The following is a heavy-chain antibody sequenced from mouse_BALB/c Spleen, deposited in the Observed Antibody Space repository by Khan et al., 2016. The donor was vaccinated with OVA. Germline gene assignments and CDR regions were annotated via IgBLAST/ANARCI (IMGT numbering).Heavy chain of an antibody. Sequence: DVQLQESGPGLVKPSQSLSLTCTVTGYSITSGYAWNWIRQFPGNKLEWMGYISSSGVTSYTPSLKSRISITRDTAKNQFFLQLTSVTTEEPATYYCARGNYYGYYFDYWGQGTTLTVSS. CDR1: GYSITSGYA. CDR3: ARGNYYGYYFDY. J-gene: IGHJ2*01. D-gene: IGHD1-1*01. V-gene: IGHV3-2*02. CDR2: ISSSGVT.